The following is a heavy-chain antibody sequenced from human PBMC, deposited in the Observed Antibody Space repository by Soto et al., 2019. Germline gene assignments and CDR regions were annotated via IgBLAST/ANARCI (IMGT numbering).Heavy chain of an antibody. CDR1: GFTVSSNY. V-gene: IGHV3-53*01. Sequence: QPGGSLRLSCAASGFTVSSNYMSWVRQAPGKGLEWVSVIYSGGSTYYADSVKGRFTISRDNSKNTLYLQMNSLRAEDTAAYYCARGNGDYDGYYFDYWGQGTLVTVSS. D-gene: IGHD4-17*01. J-gene: IGHJ4*02. CDR2: IYSGGST. CDR3: ARGNGDYDGYYFDY.